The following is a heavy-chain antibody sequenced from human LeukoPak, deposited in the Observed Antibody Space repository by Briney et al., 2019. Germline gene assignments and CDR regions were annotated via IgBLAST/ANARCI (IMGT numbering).Heavy chain of an antibody. CDR1: GFTFSRFE. Sequence: GGSLRLSCAASGFTFSRFEMNWVRQGPGKGREWVSYISGSGSTKYYAETAKGRFTISRDNDKSSLYLQMNSLRAEDTAVYYCARDYGGVMFDYWGQGTLLTVSS. D-gene: IGHD4-23*01. V-gene: IGHV3-48*03. J-gene: IGHJ4*02. CDR2: ISGSGSTK. CDR3: ARDYGGVMFDY.